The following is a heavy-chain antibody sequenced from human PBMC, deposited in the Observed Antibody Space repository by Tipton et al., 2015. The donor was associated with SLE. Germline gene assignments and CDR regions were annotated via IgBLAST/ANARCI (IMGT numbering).Heavy chain of an antibody. D-gene: IGHD5-18*01. CDR2: ISSTSSTI. CDR1: GLRFREAY. CDR3: ARDRDTAMVTGWLDP. J-gene: IGHJ5*02. Sequence: SLRLSCSVSGLRFREAYMSWIRQAPGKGLEWVSYISSTSSTIYYADSVKGRFTISRDNVNNSLYLQMNSLRAEDTAVYYCARDRDTAMVTGWLDPWGQGTLVTVSS. V-gene: IGHV3-11*04.